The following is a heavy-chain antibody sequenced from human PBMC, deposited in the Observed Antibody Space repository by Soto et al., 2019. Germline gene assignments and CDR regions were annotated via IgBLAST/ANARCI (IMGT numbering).Heavy chain of an antibody. CDR3: GRGRSGQIVVFY. V-gene: IGHV1-24*01. Sequence: ASVKVSCKVSGYTLTELSMHWVRQAPGKGLEWMGGFDPEDGETIYAQKFQGRVTMTEDMSITTVYMELNNLSPDDTAVYYCGRGRSGQIVVFYWGQGTPVTVSS. CDR1: GYTLTELS. CDR2: FDPEDGET. D-gene: IGHD5-12*01. J-gene: IGHJ4*02.